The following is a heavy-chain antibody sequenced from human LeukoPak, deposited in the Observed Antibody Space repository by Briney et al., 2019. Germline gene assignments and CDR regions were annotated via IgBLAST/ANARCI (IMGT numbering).Heavy chain of an antibody. D-gene: IGHD1-26*01. CDR1: GYTFTSYG. CDR3: ARSAGGSRRYDP. J-gene: IGHJ5*02. Sequence: ASVKVSCKASGYTFTSYGISWVLQAPGQGLEWMGWISAYNGDTSYAQNLQGRVTMTTDTSTSTAYMELRSLRSDDTAVYYCARSAGGSRRYDPWGQGTLVTVSS. V-gene: IGHV1-18*01. CDR2: ISAYNGDT.